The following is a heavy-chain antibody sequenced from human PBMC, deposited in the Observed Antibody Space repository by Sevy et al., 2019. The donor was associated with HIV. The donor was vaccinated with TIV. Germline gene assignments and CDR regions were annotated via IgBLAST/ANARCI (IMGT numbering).Heavy chain of an antibody. V-gene: IGHV3-53*01. CDR2: IYSGGST. J-gene: IGHJ4*02. CDR3: ARVLRGRAAGTPYFDY. CDR1: GFTVSSNY. Sequence: GGSLRLSCAASGFTVSSNYMSWVRQAPGKGLEWVSVIYSGGSTYYADSVKGRFTISRDNSKNGLYLQMNSLRAEDTAVYYCARVLRGRAAGTPYFDYWGQGTLVTVSS. D-gene: IGHD6-13*01.